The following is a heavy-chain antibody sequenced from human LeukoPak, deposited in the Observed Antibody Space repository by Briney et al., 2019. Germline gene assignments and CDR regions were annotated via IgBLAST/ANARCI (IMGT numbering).Heavy chain of an antibody. D-gene: IGHD3-22*01. CDR3: ARGARITMVVVDSDAFDI. V-gene: IGHV3-74*01. CDR1: GFTFSSYW. J-gene: IGHJ3*02. Sequence: PGGPLRLSCAASGFTFSSYWMHWVRQAPGKGLVWVSRINSDGNSTSYADSVKGRFTISRDNAKNTLYLQMNSLRAEDTALYYCARGARITMVVVDSDAFDIWGQGTMVTVSS. CDR2: INSDGNST.